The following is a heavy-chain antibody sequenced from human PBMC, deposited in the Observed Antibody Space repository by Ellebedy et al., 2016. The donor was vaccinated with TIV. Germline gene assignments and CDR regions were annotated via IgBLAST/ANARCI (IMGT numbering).Heavy chain of an antibody. V-gene: IGHV6-1*01. Sequence: MPSETLSLTCDISGDNVFSKIAAWNWIRQSPSRGLEWLGRAYYRSDWSYDYAVSVRGRLSINPETSRNQFSLHLNFVTPDDTAIYFWARDLGTSVGDGFDSWGQGTLVIVAS. CDR2: AYYRSDWSY. CDR1: GDNVFSKIAA. CDR3: ARDLGTSVGDGFDS. D-gene: IGHD1-1*01. J-gene: IGHJ4*02.